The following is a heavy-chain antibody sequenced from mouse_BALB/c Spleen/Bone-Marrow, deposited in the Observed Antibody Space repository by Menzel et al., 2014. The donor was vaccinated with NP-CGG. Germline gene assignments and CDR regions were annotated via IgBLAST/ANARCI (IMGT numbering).Heavy chain of an antibody. V-gene: IGHV1S16*01. Sequence: QVQLQQSVAELVKPGASVKLSCKASGYTFTSYYMYWVKQRPGQGLEWIGEINPSNGGTNFNEKFKSKATLTVDKSPSTAYMQLSSLTSEDSAVYYCTRGRRDAMDYWGQGTSVTVSS. CDR2: INPSNGGT. CDR3: TRGRRDAMDY. CDR1: GYTFTSYY. J-gene: IGHJ4*01.